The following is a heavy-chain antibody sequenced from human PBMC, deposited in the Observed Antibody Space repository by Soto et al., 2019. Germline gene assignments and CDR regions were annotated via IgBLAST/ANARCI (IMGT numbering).Heavy chain of an antibody. Sequence: PGGSLRLSCAASGFTFSSYWMHWVRQAPGKGLVWVSRINSDGSSTSYADSVKGRFTISRDNAKNTLYLQMNSLRAEDTAVYYCARARLGPKGLDPWGQGTLVTVSS. D-gene: IGHD3-9*01. CDR2: INSDGSST. CDR1: GFTFSSYW. V-gene: IGHV3-74*01. J-gene: IGHJ5*02. CDR3: ARARLGPKGLDP.